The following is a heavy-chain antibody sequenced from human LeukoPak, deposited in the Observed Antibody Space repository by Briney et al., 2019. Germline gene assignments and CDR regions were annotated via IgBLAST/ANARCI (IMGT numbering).Heavy chain of an antibody. Sequence: LSGGSLRLSCAASGFTFNNYALTWVRQTPGKGLECVSAISGDGVSPYYADSVRGRFTISRDNSKNTLYLQMNSLRVEDTAVYFCARDPGAFPYFFDCWGQGTLVTVSS. D-gene: IGHD4/OR15-4a*01. CDR3: ARDPGAFPYFFDC. CDR1: GFTFNNYA. CDR2: ISGDGVSP. V-gene: IGHV3-23*01. J-gene: IGHJ4*02.